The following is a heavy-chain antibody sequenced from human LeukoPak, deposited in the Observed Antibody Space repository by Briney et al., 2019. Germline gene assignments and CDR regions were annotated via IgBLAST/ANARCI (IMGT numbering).Heavy chain of an antibody. D-gene: IGHD3-22*01. J-gene: IGHJ4*02. CDR2: LSKSGNT. V-gene: IGHV4-59*08. CDR3: ARHRRADYYYDSTAYFDY. CDR1: GGSISSYY. Sequence: SETLSLTCTVSGGSISSYYWSWIRLPPGKGLEWIGYLSKSGNTNYSPSLKSRVTIFGDTSKNLFSLRLSSGTAADTAVYYCARHRRADYYYDSTAYFDYWGQGTLVTVSS.